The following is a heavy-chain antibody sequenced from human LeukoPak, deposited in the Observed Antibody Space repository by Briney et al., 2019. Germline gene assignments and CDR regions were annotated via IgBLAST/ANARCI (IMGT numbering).Heavy chain of an antibody. CDR2: IYYSGGT. Sequence: SETLSLTCTVSGGSISSSSYYWGWIRQPPGKGLEWIGSIYYSGGTYYNPSLKSRVTISVDTSKNQFSLKLSSVTAADTAVYYCARVAAAARIDYWGQGTLVTVSS. V-gene: IGHV4-39*07. CDR1: GGSISSSSYY. D-gene: IGHD6-13*01. CDR3: ARVAAAARIDY. J-gene: IGHJ4*02.